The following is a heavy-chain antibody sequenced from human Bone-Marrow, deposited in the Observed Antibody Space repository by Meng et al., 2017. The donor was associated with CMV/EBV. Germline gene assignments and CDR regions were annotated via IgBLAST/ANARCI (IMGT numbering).Heavy chain of an antibody. Sequence: GGSLRLSCVGSGFTSSSYAMNWVRQAPGKGLEWVAFIRYDGSNKYYADSVKGRFTISRDNSKNTLYLQMNSLRAEDTAVYYCATGPYSGSYFDYWGQGTLVTVSS. CDR3: ATGPYSGSYFDY. J-gene: IGHJ4*02. CDR2: IRYDGSNK. V-gene: IGHV3-30*02. D-gene: IGHD1-26*01. CDR1: GFTSSSYA.